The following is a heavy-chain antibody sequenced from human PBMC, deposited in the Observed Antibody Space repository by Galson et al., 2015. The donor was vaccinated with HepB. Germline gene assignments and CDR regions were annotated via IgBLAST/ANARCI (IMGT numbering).Heavy chain of an antibody. CDR3: ARAEGFVVVPAAIGKPTPVGNDAFDI. D-gene: IGHD2-2*01. CDR2: IIPIFGTA. J-gene: IGHJ3*02. CDR1: GGTFSSYA. Sequence: SVKVSCKASGGTFSSYAISWVRQAPGQGLEWMGGIIPIFGTANYAQKFQGRVTITADESTSTAYMELSSLRSEDTAVYYCARAEGFVVVPAAIGKPTPVGNDAFDIWGQGTMVTVSS. V-gene: IGHV1-69*13.